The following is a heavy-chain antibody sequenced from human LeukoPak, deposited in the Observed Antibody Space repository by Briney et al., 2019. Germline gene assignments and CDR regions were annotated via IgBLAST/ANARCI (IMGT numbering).Heavy chain of an antibody. CDR1: GYSFTRNG. Sequence: GASVTVSCTPSGYSFTRNGISWVRQAPGQGREWMAWISANSGNTNYAQNFQDRVTLTTDTSTSTAYMELRSLRSDDTAVYYCARDVNYAFDYWGQGTLVTVSS. CDR2: ISANSGNT. CDR3: ARDVNYAFDY. D-gene: IGHD3-16*01. V-gene: IGHV1-18*01. J-gene: IGHJ4*02.